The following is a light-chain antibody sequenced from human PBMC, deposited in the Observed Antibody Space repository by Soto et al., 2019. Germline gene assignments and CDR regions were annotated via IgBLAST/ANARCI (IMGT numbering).Light chain of an antibody. V-gene: IGKV3-20*01. CDR1: QSVNSNY. Sequence: EIVMTQSPATLSVSPGERATLSGRASQSVNSNYLAWYQQKPGQAPRLLIYGISKRATDIPDRFSGSGSGTDFTLTISRLEPEDFAVYYCQQYGSSPPITFGQGTRLEI. CDR3: QQYGSSPPIT. J-gene: IGKJ5*01. CDR2: GIS.